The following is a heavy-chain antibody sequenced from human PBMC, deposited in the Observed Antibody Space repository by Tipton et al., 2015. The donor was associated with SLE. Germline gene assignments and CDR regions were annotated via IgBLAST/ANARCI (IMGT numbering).Heavy chain of an antibody. J-gene: IGHJ2*01. CDR1: GYTFTSYY. CDR2: INPSGGLT. Sequence: QLVQSGAEVKKPGASVKVSCKASGYTFTSYYIHWVRQAPGQGLEWMGIINPSGGLTTYAQKFQGRVTMTRDTSTNTVYMELSSLRSDDTAVYSCASDWGPGYFDLWGRGTLVTVSS. CDR3: ASDWGPGYFDL. D-gene: IGHD3-16*01. V-gene: IGHV1-46*01.